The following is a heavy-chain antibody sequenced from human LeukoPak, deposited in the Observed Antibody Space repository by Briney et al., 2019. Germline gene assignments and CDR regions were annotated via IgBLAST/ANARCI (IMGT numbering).Heavy chain of an antibody. CDR2: ISAYNGNT. V-gene: IGHV1-18*01. Sequence: ASVKVSCKASGYTCTSYGISWVRQAPGQGLEWMGWISAYNGNTNYAQKLQGRVTMTTDTSTSTAYMELRSLRSDDTAVYYCARDHRYCSSTSCSPDVWGQGTTVTVSS. CDR3: ARDHRYCSSTSCSPDV. CDR1: GYTCTSYG. D-gene: IGHD2-2*01. J-gene: IGHJ6*02.